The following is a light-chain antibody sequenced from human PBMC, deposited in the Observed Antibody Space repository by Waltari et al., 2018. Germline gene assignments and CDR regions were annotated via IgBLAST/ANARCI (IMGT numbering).Light chain of an antibody. Sequence: DIQMTQFPSPLSASEGDRVTITCRASQDISTALTWYQQKPGKAPKHLLHTTSRLDSWVPAMFSGSASGTDYTLTISSLQPEDFATYYCQQYYSTPLTFGGGTKVEI. CDR3: QQYYSTPLT. CDR1: QDISTA. CDR2: TTS. V-gene: IGKV1-NL1*01. J-gene: IGKJ4*01.